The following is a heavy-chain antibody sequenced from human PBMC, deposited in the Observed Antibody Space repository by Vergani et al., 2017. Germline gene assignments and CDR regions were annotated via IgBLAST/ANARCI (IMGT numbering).Heavy chain of an antibody. J-gene: IGHJ4*02. CDR2: INWSGGST. V-gene: IGHV3-20*04. Sequence: EVQLVASGGGVVRPGGSLRLSCIISGFNSKDHMMNWVRQIPGKGLEWVSGINWSGGSTAYADSVRGRFTMSRDNAKNSLDLQMNSLRVEDTAFYYCARETSQHFDHWGQGVRVSVSS. CDR3: ARETSQHFDH. CDR1: GFNSKDHM.